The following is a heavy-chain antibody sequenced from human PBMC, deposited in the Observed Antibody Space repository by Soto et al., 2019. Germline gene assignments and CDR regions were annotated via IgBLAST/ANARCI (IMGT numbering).Heavy chain of an antibody. CDR2: ISSDGTDK. Sequence: GGSLRLSCAASGFTFGTYAMHWVRQAPGKGLQWVAVISSDGTDKYNTDSVRGRFTISRDNSNSTLFLQMNSLRPEDTAVYFCARSARVVTRDAFDIWGQGTLVTVSS. CDR3: ARSARVVTRDAFDI. CDR1: GFTFGTYA. V-gene: IGHV3-30-3*01. D-gene: IGHD2-21*02. J-gene: IGHJ3*02.